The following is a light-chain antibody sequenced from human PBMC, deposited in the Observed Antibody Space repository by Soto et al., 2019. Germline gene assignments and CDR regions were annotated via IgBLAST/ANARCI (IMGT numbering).Light chain of an antibody. CDR3: SSYAGSNNPYV. V-gene: IGLV2-8*01. CDR1: SSDIGGYNY. CDR2: EVS. J-gene: IGLJ1*01. Sequence: QSALTQPPSASGSPGQSVTISCTGTSSDIGGYNYVSWYQQYPGKAPKLMIYEVSKRPSGVPDRFSGSKSGNTASLTVSGPQAEDEADYYFSSYAGSNNPYVFGTGTKLTVL.